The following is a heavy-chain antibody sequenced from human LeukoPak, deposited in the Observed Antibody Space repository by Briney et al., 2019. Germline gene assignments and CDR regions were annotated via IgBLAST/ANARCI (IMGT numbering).Heavy chain of an antibody. D-gene: IGHD5-18*01. CDR3: AKEGKGYSYGKNFDY. V-gene: IGHV3-9*01. CDR1: GFTFDDYA. J-gene: IGHJ4*02. CDR2: ISWNSGSI. Sequence: PGRSLRLSCAASGFTFDDYAMHWVRQAPGKGLEWVSGISWNSGSIGYADSVKGRFTISRDNSKNTLYLQMNSLRAEDTAVYYCAKEGKGYSYGKNFDYWGQGTLVTVSS.